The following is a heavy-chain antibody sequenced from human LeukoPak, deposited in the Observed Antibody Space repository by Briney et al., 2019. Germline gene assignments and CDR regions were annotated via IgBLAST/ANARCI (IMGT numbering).Heavy chain of an antibody. CDR1: GYTLTELS. D-gene: IGHD3-22*01. Sequence: ASVKASCKVSGYTLTELSMHWVRQAPGKGLEWMGGFDPEDGETIYAQKFQGRVTMTEDTSTDTAYMELSSLRSEDTAVYYCATCCYDSSGYYYYAFDIWGQGTMVTVSS. CDR3: ATCCYDSSGYYYYAFDI. V-gene: IGHV1-24*01. J-gene: IGHJ3*02. CDR2: FDPEDGET.